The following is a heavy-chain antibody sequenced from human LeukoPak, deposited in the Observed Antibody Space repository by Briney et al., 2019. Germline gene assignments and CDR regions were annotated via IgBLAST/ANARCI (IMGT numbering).Heavy chain of an antibody. V-gene: IGHV3-30*18. J-gene: IGHJ4*02. CDR1: GFTFNSYG. CDR3: AKGRGTAVTSAANY. CDR2: ISYDGSNK. D-gene: IGHD4-17*01. Sequence: GGSLRLSCVASGFTFNSYGMHWVRQAPGKGLEWVAVISYDGSNKYYADSVKDRFSISRDDSKTTVSLQMNSLRAEDTAVYYCAKGRGTAVTSAANYWGQGTLVTVSS.